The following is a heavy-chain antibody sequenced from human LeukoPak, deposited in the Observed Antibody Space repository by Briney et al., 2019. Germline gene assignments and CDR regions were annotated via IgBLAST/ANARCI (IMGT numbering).Heavy chain of an antibody. J-gene: IGHJ4*02. D-gene: IGHD3-3*01. V-gene: IGHV3-11*01. CDR2: ISSSGSTI. Sequence: GGSLRLSCVASGFTFSDYYMSWIRQAPGKGLEWVSYISSSGSTIYYADSVKGRFTISRDNAKNSLYLQMNSLRAEDTAVYYCASPASGYYGLFDYWGPGTLVTVSS. CDR3: ASPASGYYGLFDY. CDR1: GFTFSDYY.